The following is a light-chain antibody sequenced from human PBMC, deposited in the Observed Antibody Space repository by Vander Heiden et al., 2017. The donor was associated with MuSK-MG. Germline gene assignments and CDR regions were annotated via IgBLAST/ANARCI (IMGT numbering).Light chain of an antibody. Sequence: DIQMTQSPSTLSASVGDTVTITCRASQSVTTWLAWYQQKPGKAPKLLIYKASTLESGVPPRFSGRGSGTEFTITISGLQPDDFATYYCQQYNNLSKLSFGGGTRVEIK. J-gene: IGKJ4*01. V-gene: IGKV1-5*03. CDR3: QQYNNLSKLS. CDR2: KAS. CDR1: QSVTTW.